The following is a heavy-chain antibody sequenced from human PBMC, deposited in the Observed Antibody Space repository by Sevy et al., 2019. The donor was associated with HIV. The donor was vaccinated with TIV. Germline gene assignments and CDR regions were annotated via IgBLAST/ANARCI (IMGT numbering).Heavy chain of an antibody. D-gene: IGHD6-19*01. CDR3: AREHSPSFGLVLRGWFDP. V-gene: IGHV3-21*01. CDR1: GFIFNSYS. J-gene: IGHJ5*02. Sequence: GGSLRLSCAASGFIFNSYSMNWVRQAPGKGLEWVSFISSNSDHIYYADSVRGRFTNSRGNAKNSLLRQMNSLRAEDTAVYYCAREHSPSFGLVLRGWFDPWGQGTPVTVSS. CDR2: ISSNSDHI.